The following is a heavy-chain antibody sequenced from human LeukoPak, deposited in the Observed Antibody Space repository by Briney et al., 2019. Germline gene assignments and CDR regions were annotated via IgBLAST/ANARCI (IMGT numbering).Heavy chain of an antibody. CDR3: ARPPDRYCSGGSCYFSDY. V-gene: IGHV5-51*01. J-gene: IGHJ4*02. CDR1: GYSFTSYW. Sequence: GESLKISCKGFGYSFTSYWIGWVRQMPGKGLEWMGIIYPGDSDTGYSPSIQGQVTISADKSISTAYLQWSSLKASDTAMYYCARPPDRYCSGGSCYFSDYWGQGTLVTVSS. CDR2: IYPGDSDT. D-gene: IGHD2-15*01.